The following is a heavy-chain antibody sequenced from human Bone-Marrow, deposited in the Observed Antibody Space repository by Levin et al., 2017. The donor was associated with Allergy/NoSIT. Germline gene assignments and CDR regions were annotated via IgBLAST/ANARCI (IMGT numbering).Heavy chain of an antibody. CDR3: AKEDYGDYVLDY. J-gene: IGHJ4*02. CDR1: GFNLSSFG. CDR2: ISYDGSNK. V-gene: IGHV3-30*18. D-gene: IGHD4-17*01. Sequence: GESLKISCAATGFNLSSFGMHWVRQAPGKGLEWVAVISYDGSNKYYVDSVKGRFTISRDNSKNTLFLQMNSLRAEDTAVYYCAKEDYGDYVLDYWGQGTLLTVDS.